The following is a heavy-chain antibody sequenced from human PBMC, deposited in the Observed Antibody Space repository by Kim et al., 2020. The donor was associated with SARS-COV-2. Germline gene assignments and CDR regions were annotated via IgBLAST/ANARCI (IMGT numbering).Heavy chain of an antibody. D-gene: IGHD6-19*01. V-gene: IGHV3-43*01. Sequence: SVKGRFTISRKHSKYSLYLQMNSLRTEDTALYYCAKAAIQYSSGWYYFDYWGQGTLVTVSS. J-gene: IGHJ4*02. CDR3: AKAAIQYSSGWYYFDY.